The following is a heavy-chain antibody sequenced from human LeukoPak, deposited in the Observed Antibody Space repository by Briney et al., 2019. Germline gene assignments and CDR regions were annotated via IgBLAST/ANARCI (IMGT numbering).Heavy chain of an antibody. J-gene: IGHJ4*02. CDR2: INPNSGDT. D-gene: IGHD3-22*01. CDR1: GYTFTDYY. Sequence: ASVKVSCKASGYTFTDYYIHWVRQAPGQGLEWMGWINPNSGDTNFAQKFQGRVTMTRDTSIRTGYMELSRLRSDDTAVYYCARYYYDSSGYYHFDYWGQGTLSPSPQ. V-gene: IGHV1-2*02. CDR3: ARYYYDSSGYYHFDY.